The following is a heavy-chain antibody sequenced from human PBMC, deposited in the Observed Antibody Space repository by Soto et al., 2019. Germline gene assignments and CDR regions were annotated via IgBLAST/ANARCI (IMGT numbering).Heavy chain of an antibody. CDR1: GYTFTGDY. V-gene: IGHV1-2*04. J-gene: IGHJ6*02. CDR2: INPNSGGT. D-gene: IGHD1-1*01. Sequence: ASVKVSCKASGYTFTGDYMHWVRQAPGQGLEWMGWINPNSGGTNYAQRFQGWVTMTRDTSISTAYMELSRLRSDDTAVYYCARAKAGKNLSPYYYYYGMDVWGQGTTVTVSS. CDR3: ARAKAGKNLSPYYYYYGMDV.